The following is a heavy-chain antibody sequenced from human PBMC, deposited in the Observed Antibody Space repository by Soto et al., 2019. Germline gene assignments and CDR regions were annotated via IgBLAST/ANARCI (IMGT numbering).Heavy chain of an antibody. Sequence: ASVKVSCKVSGYTLTELSMRWVRQAPGKGLEWMGGFDPEDGETIYAQKFQGRVTMTEDTSTDTAYMELSSLRSEDTAVYYCATALNRDGSGSYYSGWFDPWGQATQVT. J-gene: IGHJ5*02. CDR2: FDPEDGET. V-gene: IGHV1-24*01. D-gene: IGHD3-10*01. CDR1: GYTLTELS. CDR3: ATALNRDGSGSYYSGWFDP.